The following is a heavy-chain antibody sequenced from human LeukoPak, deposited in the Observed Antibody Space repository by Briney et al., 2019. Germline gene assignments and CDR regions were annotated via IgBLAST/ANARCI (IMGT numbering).Heavy chain of an antibody. V-gene: IGHV4-38-2*01. CDR1: GYSISSGYY. J-gene: IGHJ5*02. Sequence: KPSETLSLTCAVSGYSISSGYYWGWIRQPPGKGLEWIGSIYHSGSTYYNPSLKSRVTISVDTSKNQFSLKLSSVTAADTAVYYCARHGGEDYDILTGYYNVVWFDPWGQGTLVTVSS. CDR2: IYHSGST. CDR3: ARHGGEDYDILTGYYNVVWFDP. D-gene: IGHD3-9*01.